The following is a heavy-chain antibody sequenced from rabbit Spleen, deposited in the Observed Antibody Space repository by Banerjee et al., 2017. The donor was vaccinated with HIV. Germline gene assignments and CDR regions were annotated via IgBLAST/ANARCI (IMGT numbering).Heavy chain of an antibody. J-gene: IGHJ4*01. D-gene: IGHD4-2*01. CDR1: GFSFSSDYY. Sequence: QQQLEESGGGLVKPGGTLTLTCTTSGFSFSSDYYMCWVRQAPGKGLECIACIYGGSSGSTYYASWAKGRFTISKTSSTTVTLQMTSLTGADTATYFCARGDFCFNLWGQGTLVTVS. CDR2: IYGGSSGST. CDR3: ARGDFCFNL. V-gene: IGHV1S45*01.